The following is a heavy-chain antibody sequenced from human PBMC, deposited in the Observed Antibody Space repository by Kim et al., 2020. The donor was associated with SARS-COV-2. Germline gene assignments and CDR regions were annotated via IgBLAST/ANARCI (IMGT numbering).Heavy chain of an antibody. J-gene: IGHJ4*02. V-gene: IGHV3-7*01. Sequence: GGSLRLSCAASGFPFTTYYMTWVRQAPGKGLEWVANIKPDGSDKNYVESVKGRFTISRDNTERSLSLQMNSLRVEDTAVYYCARGGGSYYSVWGWGTLVT. CDR1: GFPFTTYY. CDR2: IKPDGSDK. D-gene: IGHD1-26*01. CDR3: ARGGGSYYSV.